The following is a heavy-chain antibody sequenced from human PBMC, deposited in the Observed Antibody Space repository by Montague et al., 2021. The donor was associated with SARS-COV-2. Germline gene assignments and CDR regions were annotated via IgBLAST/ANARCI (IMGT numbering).Heavy chain of an antibody. CDR3: ARFWSGYVDK. Sequence: SETLSLTCSFSGGPIRSYYWSWIRLPPGKALEWLGYIYYTGETTHNPSLKSRVTISVDTSRSQSSLRLTSVTAADTAVYFCARFWSGYVDKWSQGTLVTVSS. J-gene: IGHJ4*02. CDR2: IYYTGET. V-gene: IGHV4-59*01. D-gene: IGHD3-3*01. CDR1: GGPIRSYY.